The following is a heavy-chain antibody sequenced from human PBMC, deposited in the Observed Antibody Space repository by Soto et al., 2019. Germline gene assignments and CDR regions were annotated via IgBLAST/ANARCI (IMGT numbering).Heavy chain of an antibody. J-gene: IGHJ4*02. V-gene: IGHV3-30*18. D-gene: IGHD4-17*01. CDR1: GFTFSSYG. CDR2: ISYDGINK. CDR3: AKDRWVRQLRSYFDY. Sequence: QVQLVESGGGAVQPGRSLRLSCAASGFTFSSYGMHWVRQAPGKGLEWVAFISYDGINKYYADSVKGRFTISRDNSKNTLYLQMSSLRAEETAVYYCAKDRWVRQLRSYFDYWGQGTLVTVSS.